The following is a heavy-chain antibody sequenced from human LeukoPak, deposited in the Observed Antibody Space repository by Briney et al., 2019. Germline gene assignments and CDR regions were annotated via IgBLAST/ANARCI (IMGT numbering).Heavy chain of an antibody. CDR1: GGTFSSYA. J-gene: IGHJ3*02. V-gene: IGHV1-69*04. D-gene: IGHD2-8*01. CDR2: IIPILGIA. CDR3: ARVKHSPRLNAFDI. Sequence: ASVKVSCKASGGTFSSYAISWVRLAPGQGLEWRGRIIPILGIANYAQKFQGRVTITADKSTSTAYMELSSLRSEDTAVYYCARVKHSPRLNAFDIWGQGTMVTVSS.